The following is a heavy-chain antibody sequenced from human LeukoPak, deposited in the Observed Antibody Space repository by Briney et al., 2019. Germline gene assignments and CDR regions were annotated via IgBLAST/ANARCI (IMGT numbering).Heavy chain of an antibody. CDR2: ISHDGKND. J-gene: IGHJ4*02. CDR3: VKDRPPVPLDY. CDR1: GSSFSIYG. D-gene: IGHD6-6*01. V-gene: IGHV3-30*18. Sequence: GRSLRLSCAASGSSFSIYGMHWVRQAPGKGLEWVAVISHDGKNDYFADSVKGRFTIPRDNSKNTLYLQMNSLTTEDTAVYYCVKDRPPVPLDYWGQGTLVTVSS.